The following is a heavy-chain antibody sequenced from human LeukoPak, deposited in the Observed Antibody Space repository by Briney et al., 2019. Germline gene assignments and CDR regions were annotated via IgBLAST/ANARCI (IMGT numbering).Heavy chain of an antibody. J-gene: IGHJ4*02. CDR3: ARDRGTVTTWEGFDY. D-gene: IGHD4-17*01. V-gene: IGHV3-53*01. Sequence: GGSLRLSCAASAFNVSFNYMTRVRQAPGKGLEWVSIIYTGGTTYYSDSVKGRFTISRDNSKNTLYLHMNSLRAEDTAVYYCARDRGTVTTWEGFDYWGQGTLVTVSS. CDR1: AFNVSFNY. CDR2: IYTGGTT.